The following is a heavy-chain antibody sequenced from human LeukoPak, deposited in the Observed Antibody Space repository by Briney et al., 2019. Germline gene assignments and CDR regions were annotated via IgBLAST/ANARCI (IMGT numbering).Heavy chain of an antibody. CDR2: ISGSGGST. CDR1: GFTFSSYA. J-gene: IGHJ3*02. CDR3: AKDAYYYDSSGYYYVRAFDI. Sequence: GGSLRLSCAASGFTFSSYAMSWVRQAPGKGLEWVSAISGSGGSTYYADSVKGRYTISRDNSKNTLYVQMNSLRVEDTAVYYCAKDAYYYDSSGYYYVRAFDIWGQGTMVTVSS. D-gene: IGHD3-22*01. V-gene: IGHV3-23*01.